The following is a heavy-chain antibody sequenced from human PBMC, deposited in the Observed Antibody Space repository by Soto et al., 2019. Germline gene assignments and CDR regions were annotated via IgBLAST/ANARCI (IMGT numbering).Heavy chain of an antibody. CDR2: ISGGGGST. CDR1: GFTFGNYG. CDR3: AKGFIVVVTVIRPDDSFDV. D-gene: IGHD2-21*02. Sequence: EVQLLESGGGLVQPGGSLRLSWAASGFTFGNYGMNWVRQAPGKGLEWVSGISGGGGSTYYSDSVKGRFTISRAPSKNTVFLEMNSLRAEDTAVYYCAKGFIVVVTVIRPDDSFDVWGQGTLVTVS. V-gene: IGHV3-23*01. J-gene: IGHJ3*01.